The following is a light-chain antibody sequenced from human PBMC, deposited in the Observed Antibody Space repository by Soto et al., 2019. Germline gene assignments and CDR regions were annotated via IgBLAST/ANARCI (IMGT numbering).Light chain of an antibody. CDR2: AAS. V-gene: IGKV4-1*01. Sequence: DIVMTQSPDSLTVSLGERATINCKSSQSVLYSSNNKDYLAWYQQDPGKVPKLLIYAASSLQSGVPSRFSGSGSGTDFTLTISSLQPEDVATYYCQEYKNAPLTFGGGTKVDIK. J-gene: IGKJ4*01. CDR3: QEYKNAPLT. CDR1: QSVLYSSNNKDY.